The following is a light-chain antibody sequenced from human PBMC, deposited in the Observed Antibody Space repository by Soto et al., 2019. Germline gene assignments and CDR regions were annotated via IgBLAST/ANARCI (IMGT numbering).Light chain of an antibody. V-gene: IGLV1-40*01. CDR3: QSYDSSLSGPYV. CDR1: SSKNGAGYD. Sequence: QSVLTQPPSMSWAPGPRGTISCPGGSSKNGAGYDVHWYQQLPGTAPKLLIYGNSNRPSGVPDRFSGSKSGTSASLAITGLQAEDEADYYCQSYDSSLSGPYVFGTGTKVTVL. J-gene: IGLJ1*01. CDR2: GNS.